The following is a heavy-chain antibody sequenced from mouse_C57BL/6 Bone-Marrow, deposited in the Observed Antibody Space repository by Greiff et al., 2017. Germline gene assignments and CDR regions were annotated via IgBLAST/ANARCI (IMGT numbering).Heavy chain of an antibody. D-gene: IGHD4-1*01. CDR3: ARSKNWDSWFAY. CDR2: IYPGSGGT. Sequence: QVQLQQSGAELVRPGTSVKVSCKASGYAFTNYLIEWVKQRPGQGLEWIGVIYPGSGGTNYNEKFKGKATLTADKSSSTAYMQLSSLTSEDSAVYCCARSKNWDSWFAYWGQGTLVTVSA. J-gene: IGHJ3*01. V-gene: IGHV1-54*01. CDR1: GYAFTNYL.